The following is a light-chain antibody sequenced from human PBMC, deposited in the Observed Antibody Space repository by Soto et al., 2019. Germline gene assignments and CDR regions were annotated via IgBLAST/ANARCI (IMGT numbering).Light chain of an antibody. CDR2: QDS. J-gene: IGLJ2*01. V-gene: IGLV3-1*01. Sequence: SYELTQPPSVSVSPGQTASITCYGDKLGDKYACWYQQKPGQSPVLVIYQDSKRPSGIPERFSGSNSGNTATLTISGTQAMDEADYYCQAWDSSPLVVFGGGTKVTVL. CDR3: QAWDSSPLVV. CDR1: KLGDKY.